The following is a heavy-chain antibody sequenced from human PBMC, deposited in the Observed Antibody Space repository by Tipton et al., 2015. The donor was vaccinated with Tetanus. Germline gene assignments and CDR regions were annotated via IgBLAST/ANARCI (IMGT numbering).Heavy chain of an antibody. J-gene: IGHJ6*02. Sequence: QLVQSGAEVKKPGSSVKVSCKASGGTFSNYNINWVRQAPGQGLEWMGGIIPLFGTSNYAQKFRDRVTITADDSATTVYMAVSSLRSDDSAVYYCAKDISPQPEWFFCYGMDVWGQGTTVTVSS. D-gene: IGHD3-3*01. CDR2: IIPLFGTS. V-gene: IGHV1-69*01. CDR1: GGTFSNYN. CDR3: AKDISPQPEWFFCYGMDV.